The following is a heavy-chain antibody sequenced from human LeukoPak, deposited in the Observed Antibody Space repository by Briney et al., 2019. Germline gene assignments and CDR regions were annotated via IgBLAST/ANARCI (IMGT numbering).Heavy chain of an antibody. V-gene: IGHV3-53*01. CDR3: ARGLGMGDYYYYGMDV. CDR1: GFTFSSYW. CDR2: IYSGGST. J-gene: IGHJ6*02. D-gene: IGHD7-27*01. Sequence: GGSLRLSCAASGFTFSSYWMTWVRQAPGKGLEWVSVIYSGGSTYYADSVKGRFTISRDSSKNTLYLQMNSLRAGDTAVYYCARGLGMGDYYYYGMDVWGQGTTVTVSS.